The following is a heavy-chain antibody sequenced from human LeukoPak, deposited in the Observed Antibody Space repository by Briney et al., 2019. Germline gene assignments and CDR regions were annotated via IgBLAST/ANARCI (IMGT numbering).Heavy chain of an antibody. V-gene: IGHV3-73*01. J-gene: IGHJ4*02. Sequence: PGGSLRLSCAASGFTFSGSAIHWVRQASGKGLEWVGRIRSNSNTYATAYGASVKGRFTISRDDSKNTAYLQMNSLKTEDTAVYYCARAPANKYDSRLPEDYWGQGTLVTVSS. CDR2: IRSNSNTYAT. CDR1: GFTFSGSA. D-gene: IGHD3-22*01. CDR3: ARAPANKYDSRLPEDY.